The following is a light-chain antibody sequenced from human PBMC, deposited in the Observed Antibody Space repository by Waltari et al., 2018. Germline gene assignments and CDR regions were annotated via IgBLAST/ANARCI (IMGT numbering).Light chain of an antibody. CDR2: DVS. Sequence: QSALTQPRSVSGYPGPSVTLSCPVTSSDVGGSHYVSWYQQHPGKAPNRMIYDVSMPPSGVPVRFSGSKSGNTASRTISGLQAEDEADYYCCSYAGSFWVFGGGTKLTVL. CDR1: SSDVGGSHY. V-gene: IGLV2-11*01. J-gene: IGLJ3*02. CDR3: CSYAGSFWV.